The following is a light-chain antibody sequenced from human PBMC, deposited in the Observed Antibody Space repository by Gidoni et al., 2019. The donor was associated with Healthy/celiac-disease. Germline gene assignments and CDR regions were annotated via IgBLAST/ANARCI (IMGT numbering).Light chain of an antibody. CDR1: SSDVGGYNY. V-gene: IGLV2-14*01. CDR2: DVD. CDR3: VSYTSSSTLV. Sequence: QSALTQPASVSGAPGQSITISCTGSSSDVGGYNYVSWYQQHPGKAPKLLIYDVDDRPSGVSNRFSGSTSGNTASLTISGLQADDEADYYCVSYTSSSTLVFGAGTKVTVL. J-gene: IGLJ1*01.